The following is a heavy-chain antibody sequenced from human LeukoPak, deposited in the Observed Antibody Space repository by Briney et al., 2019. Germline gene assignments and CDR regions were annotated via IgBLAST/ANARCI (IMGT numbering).Heavy chain of an antibody. CDR2: VHLSGST. Sequence: SETLSLTCAVSGGSILSTNWWSWVRQPPGRGLEWIGEVHLSGSTNYNPSLKSRVTISVDKSRNQFSLKLSSVTAADTAVYYCARVRYYYDSSGYSIPLFDYWGQGTLVTVSS. J-gene: IGHJ4*02. V-gene: IGHV4-4*02. CDR1: GGSILSTNW. CDR3: ARVRYYYDSSGYSIPLFDY. D-gene: IGHD3-22*01.